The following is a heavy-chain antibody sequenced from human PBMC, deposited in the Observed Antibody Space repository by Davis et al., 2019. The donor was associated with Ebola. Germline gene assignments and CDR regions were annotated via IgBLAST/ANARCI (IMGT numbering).Heavy chain of an antibody. CDR3: AKVPHRHQGEQLRYYYYGMDV. Sequence: GGSLRLSCAASGFTFSSYGMHWVRQAPGKGLEWVAVISYDGSNKYYADSVKGRFTISRDNSKNTLYLQMNSLRAEDTAVYYCAKVPHRHQGEQLRYYYYGMDVWGKGTTVTVSS. D-gene: IGHD6-6*01. CDR1: GFTFSSYG. J-gene: IGHJ6*04. V-gene: IGHV3-30*18. CDR2: ISYDGSNK.